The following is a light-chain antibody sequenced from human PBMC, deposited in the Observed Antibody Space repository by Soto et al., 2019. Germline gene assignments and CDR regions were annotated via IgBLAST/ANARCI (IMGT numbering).Light chain of an antibody. CDR3: SSYSTTTSPQWV. V-gene: IGLV2-14*02. CDR1: SSDVGSSNL. Sequence: QSALTQPASVSGSPGQSITISCTGSSSDVGSSNLVSWFQQDPGKAPKLVIYKVSDRPSGVSSRFSASKSGNTASLTISGLQAEDEADYYCSSYSTTTSPQWVFGGGTKLTVL. J-gene: IGLJ3*02. CDR2: KVS.